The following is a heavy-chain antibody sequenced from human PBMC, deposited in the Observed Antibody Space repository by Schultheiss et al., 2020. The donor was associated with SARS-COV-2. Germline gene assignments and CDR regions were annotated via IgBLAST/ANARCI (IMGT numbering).Heavy chain of an antibody. CDR3: AKSIIPPHSHWFDP. CDR2: IYYSGST. Sequence: SQTLSLTCPVSGGSISSAGYYWSWIRQHPEKGLEWIGYIYYSGSTYYNPSLKSRVTISVDTSKNQFSLKLSSVTAADTAVYYCAKSIIPPHSHWFDPWGRGTLVTVSS. V-gene: IGHV4-31*03. D-gene: IGHD3-3*01. CDR1: GGSISSAGYY. J-gene: IGHJ5*02.